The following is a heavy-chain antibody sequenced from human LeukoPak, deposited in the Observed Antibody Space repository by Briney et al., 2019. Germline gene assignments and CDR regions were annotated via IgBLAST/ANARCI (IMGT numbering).Heavy chain of an antibody. J-gene: IGHJ4*02. CDR2: ISGSGGST. CDR1: GFTFSSYA. D-gene: IGHD5-18*01. CDR3: AGKNEYTYGSIFDY. Sequence: PGGSLRLSCAASGFTFSSYAMSWVRQAPGKGLEWVSAISGSGGSTYYADSVKGRFTISRDNAKNSLYLQMNSLRAEDTAVYYCAGKNEYTYGSIFDYWGQGTLVTVSS. V-gene: IGHV3-23*01.